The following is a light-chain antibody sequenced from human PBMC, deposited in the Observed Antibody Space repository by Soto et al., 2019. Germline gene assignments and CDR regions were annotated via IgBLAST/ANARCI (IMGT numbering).Light chain of an antibody. V-gene: IGLV2-23*02. CDR1: SGDVGTYNL. CDR3: CSYAGRSNVV. J-gene: IGLJ2*01. CDR2: EVN. Sequence: QSALTQPASVSGSPGQSITISCTGTSGDVGTYNLVSWYQQHPGRAPKLIIFEVNKRPSGVSNRLSGSKSGKTASLAISGLQADDEADYHCCSYAGRSNVVCGGGTKVTVL.